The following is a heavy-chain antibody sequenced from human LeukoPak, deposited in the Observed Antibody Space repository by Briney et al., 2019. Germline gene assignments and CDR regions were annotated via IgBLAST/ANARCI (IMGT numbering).Heavy chain of an antibody. V-gene: IGHV3-30*03. Sequence: GGSLRLSCAASGFTFSSYGMHWVRQAPGKGLEWVAVISYDGSNKYYADSVKGRFTISRDNSKNTLYLRMNSLRAEDTAVYYCALSGYYYYGMDVWGQGTTVTVSS. J-gene: IGHJ6*02. CDR1: GFTFSSYG. CDR3: ALSGYYYYGMDV. D-gene: IGHD3-10*01. CDR2: ISYDGSNK.